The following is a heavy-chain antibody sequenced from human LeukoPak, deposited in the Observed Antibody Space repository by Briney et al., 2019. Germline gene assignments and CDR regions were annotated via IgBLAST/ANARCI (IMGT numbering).Heavy chain of an antibody. V-gene: IGHV3-74*01. Sequence: GGSLRLSCAASGFSISNYWMHWVRQAPGKGLVRVSRINSDGRRPDYADSVKGRFTISRDNAKNTLYLQMTSLRPDDTAVYYCARGVEVVPATVGAYYYYYMDVWGKGTTVTVSS. CDR2: INSDGRRP. CDR3: ARGVEVVPATVGAYYYYYMDV. D-gene: IGHD2-2*01. CDR1: GFSISNYW. J-gene: IGHJ6*03.